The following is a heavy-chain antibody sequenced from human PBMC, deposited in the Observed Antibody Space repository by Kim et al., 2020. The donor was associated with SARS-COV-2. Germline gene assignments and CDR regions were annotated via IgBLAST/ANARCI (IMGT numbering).Heavy chain of an antibody. CDR1: GFTFSTSG. Sequence: GGSLRLSCAASGFTFSTSGMSWVRQAPGKGLEWVSTITASADTTYYADSVKGRFTISRDNSKNTLYLQMNSLRADDTAVYYCATKVVANWGQGTLFTVSS. V-gene: IGHV3-23*01. D-gene: IGHD2-15*01. CDR3: ATKVVAN. J-gene: IGHJ4*02. CDR2: ITASADTT.